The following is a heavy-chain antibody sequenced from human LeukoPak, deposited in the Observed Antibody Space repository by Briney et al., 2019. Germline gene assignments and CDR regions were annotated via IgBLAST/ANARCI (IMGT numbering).Heavy chain of an antibody. J-gene: IGHJ4*02. V-gene: IGHV3-33*08. CDR3: ARDLSYGSVDF. Sequence: GGSLRLSCAASGFTFSSYWMSWVRQAPGKGLEWVAVIRYDGSKKYYADSVKGRFTVSRDDSKNTVYLQMDSLRAEDTAMYYCARDLSYGSVDFRGQGTLVTVSS. CDR2: IRYDGSKK. CDR1: GFTFSSYW. D-gene: IGHD3-10*01.